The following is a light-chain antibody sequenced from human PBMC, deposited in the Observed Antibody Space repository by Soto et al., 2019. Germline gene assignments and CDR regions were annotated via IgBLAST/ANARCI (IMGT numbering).Light chain of an antibody. J-gene: IGKJ2*01. CDR1: QSISSY. CDR3: QQSYRTPYT. CDR2: AAS. Sequence: DIQMTQPPSSLSASVGDRVTITCRASQSISSYLNWYQQKPGKAPKLLIYAASSLQSGVPSRFSGSGSGTDFTLAISSLQPEDCATYYCQQSYRTPYTFGQGTKLEIK. V-gene: IGKV1-39*01.